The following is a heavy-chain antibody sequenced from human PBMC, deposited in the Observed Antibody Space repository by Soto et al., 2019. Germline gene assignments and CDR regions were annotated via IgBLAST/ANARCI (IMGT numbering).Heavy chain of an antibody. J-gene: IGHJ4*02. CDR3: AKDETAMGLGFDY. Sequence: EVQLLESVGGLVQPGGSLRLSCAASGFTFSSYAMSWVRQAPGKWLEWVSAISGSGGSTYYADSVKGRFTISRDNSKNTLYLQMNSLRAEDTAVYYCAKDETAMGLGFDYWGQGTLVTVSS. CDR2: ISGSGGST. CDR1: GFTFSSYA. D-gene: IGHD1-1*01. V-gene: IGHV3-23*01.